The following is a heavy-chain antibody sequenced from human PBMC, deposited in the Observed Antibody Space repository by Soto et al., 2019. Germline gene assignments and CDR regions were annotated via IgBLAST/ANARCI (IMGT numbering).Heavy chain of an antibody. J-gene: IGHJ6*03. CDR3: ARKGGGTNSYYYYYIDV. CDR2: INAGNGNT. D-gene: IGHD1-26*01. V-gene: IGHV1-3*01. Sequence: ASVKVSCKASGYTFTSYAMHWVRQAPGQRLEWMGWINAGNGNTKYSQKFQGRVTITRDTSASTAYMELSSLRSEDTAVYYCARKGGGTNSYYYYYIDVWGRGSTVTVSS. CDR1: GYTFTSYA.